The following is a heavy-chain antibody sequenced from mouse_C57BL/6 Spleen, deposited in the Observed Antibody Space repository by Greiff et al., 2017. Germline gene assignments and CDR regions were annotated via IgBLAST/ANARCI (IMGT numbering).Heavy chain of an antibody. CDR1: GYSITSGYD. J-gene: IGHJ3*01. V-gene: IGHV3-1*01. Sequence: EVQLQQSGPGMVKPSQSLSLTCTVTGYSITSGYDWHWIRHFPGNKLEWMGYISYSGSTNYNPSLKSRISITHDTSKNHFFLKLNSVTTEDTATYYCARDQGYGTWFAYWGQGTLVTVSA. CDR2: ISYSGST. CDR3: ARDQGYGTWFAY. D-gene: IGHD2-1*01.